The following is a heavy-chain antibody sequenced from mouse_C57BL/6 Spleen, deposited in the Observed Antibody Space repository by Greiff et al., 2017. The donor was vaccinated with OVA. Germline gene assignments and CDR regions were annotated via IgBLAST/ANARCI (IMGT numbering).Heavy chain of an antibody. V-gene: IGHV1-61*01. D-gene: IGHD1-1*01. J-gene: IGHJ4*01. CDR2: IYPSDSET. CDR1: GYTFTSYW. Sequence: QVQLQQPGAELVRPGSSVKLSCKASGYTFTSYWMDWVKQRPGQGLEWIGNIYPSDSETHYNQKFKDKATLTVDKSSSTAYMQLSSLTSEDSAVYYCARGITTVDYDAMDYWGQGTSVTVSS. CDR3: ARGITTVDYDAMDY.